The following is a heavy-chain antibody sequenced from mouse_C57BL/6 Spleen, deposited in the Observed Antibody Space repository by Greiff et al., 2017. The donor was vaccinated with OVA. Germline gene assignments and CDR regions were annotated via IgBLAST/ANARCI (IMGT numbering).Heavy chain of an antibody. CDR3: AVSDDGYYRFAY. J-gene: IGHJ3*01. V-gene: IGHV1-74*01. CDR2: IHPSDSDT. D-gene: IGHD2-3*01. Sequence: VKQRPGQGLEWIGRIHPSDSDTNYNQKFKGKATLTVDKSSSTAYMQLSSLTSEDSAVYYCAVSDDGYYRFAYWGQGTLVTVSA.